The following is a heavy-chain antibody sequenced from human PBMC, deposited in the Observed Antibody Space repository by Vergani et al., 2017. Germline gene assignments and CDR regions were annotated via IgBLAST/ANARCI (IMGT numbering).Heavy chain of an antibody. D-gene: IGHD1-1*01. V-gene: IGHV5-51*01. Sequence: EVELVQSGPEMRKPGESLKISCKGSEYSFGNYWIGWVRQMPGKGLECMGIIYPADSDTRYSPSFHGQVTISADKSISTAFLQWDSLKASDTALYYCARHTTYTDSWGQGTLVTVSS. J-gene: IGHJ4*02. CDR3: ARHTTYTDS. CDR1: EYSFGNYW. CDR2: IYPADSDT.